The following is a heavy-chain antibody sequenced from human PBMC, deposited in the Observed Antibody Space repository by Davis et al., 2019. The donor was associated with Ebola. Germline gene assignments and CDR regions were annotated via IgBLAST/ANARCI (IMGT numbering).Heavy chain of an antibody. V-gene: IGHV5-51*01. CDR1: GYSFTNYW. CDR3: ARQESLYGWIDH. D-gene: IGHD3-10*01. J-gene: IGHJ4*02. Sequence: KVSCKGSGYSFTNYWIGWVRQTPGKGLEWMGVIYAGDSDTRYSPSFEGQVTMSVDRSIPTAYLQWSTLKASDTATYYCARQESLYGWIDHWGQGTLVTVSS. CDR2: IYAGDSDT.